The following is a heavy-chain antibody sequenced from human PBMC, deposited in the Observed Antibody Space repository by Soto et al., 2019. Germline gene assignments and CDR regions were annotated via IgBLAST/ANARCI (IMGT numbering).Heavy chain of an antibody. J-gene: IGHJ5*02. CDR2: IYYSGST. V-gene: IGHV4-59*01. Sequence: QVQLQESGPGLVKPSETLSLTCTVSGGSISSYYWSWIRQPPGKGLEWIGYIYYSGSTNYNPSLESRVTISVDTSKNQFSLKLSSVTAADTAVYYCASGSGSYSNWFDPWGQGTLVTVSS. CDR3: ASGSGSYSNWFDP. CDR1: GGSISSYY. D-gene: IGHD1-26*01.